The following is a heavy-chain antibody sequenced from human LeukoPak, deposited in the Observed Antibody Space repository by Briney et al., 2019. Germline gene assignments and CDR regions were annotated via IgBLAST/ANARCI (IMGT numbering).Heavy chain of an antibody. Sequence: SETLSLTCTVSGGSISSYYWSWIRQPPGKGLEWIGYIYYSGNTNYNPSLKSRVTMSVDTSENQFSLKLNSVTAADTAVYFCAKEDYWGYYFDSWGQGTLVTVSS. CDR1: GGSISSYY. D-gene: IGHD7-27*01. V-gene: IGHV4-59*12. CDR3: AKEDYWGYYFDS. CDR2: IYYSGNT. J-gene: IGHJ4*02.